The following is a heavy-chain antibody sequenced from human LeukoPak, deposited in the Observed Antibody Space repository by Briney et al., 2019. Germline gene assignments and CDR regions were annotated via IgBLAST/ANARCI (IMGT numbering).Heavy chain of an antibody. Sequence: SETLSLTCAVSGYSISSGYYWGWIRRPPGKGLEWIGSIYHSGSTYYNPSLKSRVTISVDTSKNQFSLKLSSVTAADTAVYYCAGCRIAANWFDPWGQGTLVTVSS. CDR1: GYSISSGYY. D-gene: IGHD6-6*01. CDR3: AGCRIAANWFDP. J-gene: IGHJ5*02. V-gene: IGHV4-38-2*01. CDR2: IYHSGST.